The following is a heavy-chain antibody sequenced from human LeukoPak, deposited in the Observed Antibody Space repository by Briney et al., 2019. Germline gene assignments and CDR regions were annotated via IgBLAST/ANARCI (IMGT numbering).Heavy chain of an antibody. D-gene: IGHD3-3*01. CDR2: ISSSGSTI. CDR1: GFTLSDYY. Sequence: GGSLRLSCAASGFTLSDYYMSWIRQAPGKGLEWVSYISSSGSTIYYADSVKGRFTISRDNAKNSLYLQMNSLRAEDTAVYYCARNTYYDFWSGPTNGMDVWGQGTTVTVSS. V-gene: IGHV3-11*01. J-gene: IGHJ6*02. CDR3: ARNTYYDFWSGPTNGMDV.